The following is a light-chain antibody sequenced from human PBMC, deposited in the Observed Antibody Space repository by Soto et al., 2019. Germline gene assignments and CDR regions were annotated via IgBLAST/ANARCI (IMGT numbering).Light chain of an antibody. CDR3: SSYTRSVRV. J-gene: IGLJ2*01. CDR1: SSDVGGYNY. V-gene: IGLV2-14*01. Sequence: QSVLTQPASVSGSPGQSITISCTGTSSDVGGYNYVSWYQQHPGKAPKLMIYDVSNRPSGVSNRFSGSKSGNTASLTISGLQAEDEADYYCSSYTRSVRVFGGGTKLTVL. CDR2: DVS.